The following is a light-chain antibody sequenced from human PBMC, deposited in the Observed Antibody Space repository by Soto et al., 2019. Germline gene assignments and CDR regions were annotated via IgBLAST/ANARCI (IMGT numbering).Light chain of an antibody. CDR3: QQHLGRHT. CDR2: DAS. J-gene: IGKJ1*01. V-gene: IGKV3-11*01. CDR1: QSVGGY. Sequence: DIVLTQSPVTLSLYPGERATLSCRASQSVGGYLVWYQQKPGQAPRLLIYDASTRATGIPARFSGSGSGTDFTLTISSLEPEDFAVYYCQQHLGRHTFGQGTKVEIK.